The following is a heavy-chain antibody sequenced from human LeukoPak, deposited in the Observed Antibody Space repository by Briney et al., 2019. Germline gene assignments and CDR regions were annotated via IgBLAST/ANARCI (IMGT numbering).Heavy chain of an antibody. D-gene: IGHD2-21*01. V-gene: IGHV1-2*02. J-gene: IGHJ5*02. CDR3: ARADRLDGAPYLIGP. Sequence: ASVKVSCKTSGYTFTDYYMHWVRQAPGQGLEWMGWINPNSGVTSSAQKFQGRVTMTRDTSITTVYMEVRWLTSDDTAFYYCARADRLDGAPYLIGPWGQGTLVTVSS. CDR2: INPNSGVT. CDR1: GYTFTDYY.